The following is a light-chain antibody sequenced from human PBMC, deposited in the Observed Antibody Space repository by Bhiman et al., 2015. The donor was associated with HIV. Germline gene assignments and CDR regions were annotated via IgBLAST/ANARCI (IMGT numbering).Light chain of an antibody. CDR1: SSDVGGYNY. J-gene: IGLJ1*01. Sequence: QSALTQPASVSGSPGQSITISCTGTSSDVGGYNYVSWFQQHPNKAPKLMIYDVSNRPSGVSNRFSGSKSGNTASLDHLWAPRLTTRLYYYCTLIQDSSTYVFG. CDR3: TLIQDSSTYV. V-gene: IGLV2-14*03. CDR2: DVS.